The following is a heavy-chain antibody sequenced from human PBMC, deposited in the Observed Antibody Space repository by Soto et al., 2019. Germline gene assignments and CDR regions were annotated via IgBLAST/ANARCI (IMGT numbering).Heavy chain of an antibody. CDR2: IWYDGSNK. Sequence: PGGSLRLSCAASGFTFSSYGMHWVRQAPGKGLEWVAVIWYDGSNKYYADSVKGRFTISRDNSKNTLYLQMNSLRAEDTDVYYCERDLWKGDNNGDYFDYCGQRTLVPVSS. CDR1: GFTFSSYG. V-gene: IGHV3-33*01. CDR3: ERDLWKGDNNGDYFDY. D-gene: IGHD2-21*01. J-gene: IGHJ4*02.